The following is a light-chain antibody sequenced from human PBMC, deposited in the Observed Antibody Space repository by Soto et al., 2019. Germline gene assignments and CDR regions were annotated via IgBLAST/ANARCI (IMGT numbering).Light chain of an antibody. V-gene: IGKV1-13*02. CDR1: QGISSA. Sequence: AIKLTQSPSSLSASVGDRVTITCRASQGISSALAWYQQKPGKAPKLLIYDASSLESGVPSRFSGSGSGTDFTLTISSLPPEDFATYYCQQFNSYPYTFGQGNKLEIK. J-gene: IGKJ2*01. CDR2: DAS. CDR3: QQFNSYPYT.